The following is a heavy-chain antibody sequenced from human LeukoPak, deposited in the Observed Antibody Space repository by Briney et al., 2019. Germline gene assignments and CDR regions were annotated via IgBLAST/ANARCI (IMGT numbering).Heavy chain of an antibody. J-gene: IGHJ6*03. CDR3: ARGVYDSSPLNYYMDV. CDR2: ISRSGSIV. V-gene: IGHV3-48*03. Sequence: GGSLRLSCAASGFTFSSDEMNWVRQAPGKGLEWVSYISRSGSIVYYADSVKGRFTIPRDNAKNSLYLQMNSLRAEDTAVYYCARGVYDSSPLNYYMDVWGKGTTVTVSS. CDR1: GFTFSSDE. D-gene: IGHD3-22*01.